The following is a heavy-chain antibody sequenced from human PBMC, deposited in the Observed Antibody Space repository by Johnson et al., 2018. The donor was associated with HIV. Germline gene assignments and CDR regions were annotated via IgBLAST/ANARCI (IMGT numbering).Heavy chain of an antibody. J-gene: IGHJ3*02. CDR3: ARDRGAFDI. Sequence: VQLVESGGGLNQPGGSLRLSCEASGFSITDNYMSWVRQAPGMGLEWIAVIYRDDQTYYVASVKGRFTVSRDISTGTVYLQMNSLRAEDTAVYYCARDRGAFDIWGQGTMVTVSS. CDR1: GFSITDNY. V-gene: IGHV3-53*01. CDR2: IYRDDQT.